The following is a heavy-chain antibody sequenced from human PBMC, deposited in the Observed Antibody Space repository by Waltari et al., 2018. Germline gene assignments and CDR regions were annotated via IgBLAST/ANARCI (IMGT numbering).Heavy chain of an antibody. J-gene: IGHJ6*03. Sequence: QVQLVESGGGVVQPGESLILSCAASGFTFSSYGMHWVRQAPGKGLEWVAVIWYDGSNKDYADSVKGRFTISRDNSKNRLYRQMNSLGAEDTAVYYCARDEQLVKNNYYYYYMDVWGKGTTVTVT. CDR2: IWYDGSNK. V-gene: IGHV3-33*01. CDR3: ARDEQLVKNNYYYYYMDV. CDR1: GFTFSSYG. D-gene: IGHD6-6*01.